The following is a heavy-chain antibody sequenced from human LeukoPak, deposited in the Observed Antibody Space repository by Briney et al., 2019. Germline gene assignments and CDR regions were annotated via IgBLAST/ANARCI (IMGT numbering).Heavy chain of an antibody. V-gene: IGHV3-30*18. Sequence: TGGSLRLSCAASGFTFSSYCMHWVCQAPGKGLEWVAVISYDGSNKYYADSVKGRFTISRDNPRNTLYLQMNILRTEDTAVYYCAKEGTPQVSTWYDLWGQGTQVIVSS. CDR1: GFTFSSYC. D-gene: IGHD3-10*01. CDR2: ISYDGSNK. CDR3: AKEGTPQVSTWYDL. J-gene: IGHJ5*02.